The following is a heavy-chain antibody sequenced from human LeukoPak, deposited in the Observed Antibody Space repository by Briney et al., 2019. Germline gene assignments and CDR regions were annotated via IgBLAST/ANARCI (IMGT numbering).Heavy chain of an antibody. CDR2: TRDKARGYTT. Sequence: PGGSLRLSCAASGVTLSDHHMDWVRQAPGKGLEWVGRTRDKARGYTTEYAASVKGRFTISRDDSKTLVYLQTNSLRTEDTAVYFCARDGAEGDNSAFDMWGQGTVVTVSS. D-gene: IGHD3-22*01. CDR3: ARDGAEGDNSAFDM. V-gene: IGHV3-72*01. CDR1: GVTLSDHH. J-gene: IGHJ3*02.